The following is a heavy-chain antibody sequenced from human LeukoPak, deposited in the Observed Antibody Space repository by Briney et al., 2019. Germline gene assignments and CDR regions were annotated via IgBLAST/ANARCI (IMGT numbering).Heavy chain of an antibody. Sequence: GGSLRLSCVASGFNFNDFDINWVRQVPGKGLEWVSGINWNSVHIGYADSVKGRFTISRDNSKNTLYLQMNSLRAEDTAVYYCARDSIVVVPAALNWFDPWGQGTLVTVSS. D-gene: IGHD2-2*01. CDR2: INWNSVHI. CDR1: GFNFNDFD. J-gene: IGHJ5*02. V-gene: IGHV3-9*01. CDR3: ARDSIVVVPAALNWFDP.